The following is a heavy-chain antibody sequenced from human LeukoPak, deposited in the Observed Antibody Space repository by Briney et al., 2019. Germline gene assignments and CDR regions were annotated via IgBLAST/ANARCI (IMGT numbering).Heavy chain of an antibody. D-gene: IGHD3-3*01. V-gene: IGHV5-51*01. CDR3: ARRGWEWSMDN. CDR2: IYPGDSDT. Sequence: ESLKISCKGSGYSFTTYWIGXVRQXPGKGXXXMGIIYPGDSDTRYSPSFQGQVTISADNSISTAYLPWRSLKASDTAMYYCARRGWEWSMDNWGQGTLVTVSS. J-gene: IGHJ4*02. CDR1: GYSFTTYW.